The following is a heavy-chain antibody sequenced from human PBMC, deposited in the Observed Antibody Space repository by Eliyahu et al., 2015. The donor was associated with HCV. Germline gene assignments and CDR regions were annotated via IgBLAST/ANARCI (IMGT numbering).Heavy chain of an antibody. J-gene: IGHJ4*02. D-gene: IGHD2-15*01. CDR1: GFMFSKFW. CDR3: ARAWSLLSLDY. V-gene: IGHV3-7*01. CDR2: IKQDGSET. Sequence: EVQLVESGGGLVQPGGXXXXSXXAXGFMFSKFWXSWIRQAPGKGPEWVATIKQDGSETYYVDSVKGRFTISRDNVKNTLFLQMNSLRAEDTALYYCARAWSLLSLDYWGQGTLVT.